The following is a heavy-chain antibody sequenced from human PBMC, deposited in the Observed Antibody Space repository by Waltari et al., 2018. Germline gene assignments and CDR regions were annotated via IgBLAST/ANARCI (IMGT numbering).Heavy chain of an antibody. CDR2: SNHSGST. D-gene: IGHD3-10*01. CDR3: ASGRQVLLWFGESSYYFDY. V-gene: IGHV4-34*01. J-gene: IGHJ4*02. CDR1: GGSFSGYY. Sequence: QVQLRQWGAGLLKPSETLSLTCAVYGGSFSGYYWSWIRQPPGKGLEWIGESNHSGSTHDHPSRKIRVTISVDTSKNQFSLKLSSVTAADTAVYYCASGRQVLLWFGESSYYFDYWGQGTLVTVSS.